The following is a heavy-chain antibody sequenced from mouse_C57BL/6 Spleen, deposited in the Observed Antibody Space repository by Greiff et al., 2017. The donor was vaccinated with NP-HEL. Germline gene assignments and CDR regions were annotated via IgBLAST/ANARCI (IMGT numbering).Heavy chain of an antibody. D-gene: IGHD2-3*01. V-gene: IGHV1-55*01. J-gene: IGHJ3*01. Sequence: QVHVKQPGAELVKPGASVKMSCKASGYTFTSYWITWVKQRPGQGLEWIGDIYPGSGSTNYNEKFKSKATLTVDTSSSTAYMQLSSLTSEDSAVYYCARRDLYDGSGFAYWGQGTLVTVSA. CDR3: ARRDLYDGSGFAY. CDR2: IYPGSGST. CDR1: GYTFTSYW.